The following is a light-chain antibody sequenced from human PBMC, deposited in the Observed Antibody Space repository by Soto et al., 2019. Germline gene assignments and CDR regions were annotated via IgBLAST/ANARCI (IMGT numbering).Light chain of an antibody. CDR3: SSYTRSFTLV. CDR2: EVS. Sequence: QSALTQPASVSGSPGQSITISCTGTSRDVGSYNYVSWYQQHPDKAPKLMIYEVSNRPSGISNRFSGSKSGNTASLTISGLQAEDEADYYCSSYTRSFTLVFGTGTKVTVL. J-gene: IGLJ1*01. CDR1: SRDVGSYNY. V-gene: IGLV2-14*01.